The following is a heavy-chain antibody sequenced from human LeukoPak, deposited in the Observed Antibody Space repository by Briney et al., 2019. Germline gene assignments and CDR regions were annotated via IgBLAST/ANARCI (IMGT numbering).Heavy chain of an antibody. J-gene: IGHJ5*02. Sequence: SVKVSCKASGGTFSSYTISWVRQAPGQGLEWLGGIMPLFGTAGYAQKFRGRVTITKDESTRTVYLELTSLTSDDTAVYYCARDVHGDYGSGWFDPWGQGTLVSVSS. CDR2: IMPLFGTA. V-gene: IGHV1-69*05. D-gene: IGHD4-17*01. CDR3: ARDVHGDYGSGWFDP. CDR1: GGTFSSYT.